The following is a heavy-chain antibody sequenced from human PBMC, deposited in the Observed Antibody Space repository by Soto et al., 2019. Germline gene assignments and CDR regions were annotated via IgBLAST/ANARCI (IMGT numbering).Heavy chain of an antibody. CDR3: AKDVRYCSSTSCYGIRNFDY. J-gene: IGHJ4*02. CDR1: GFTFSSYA. D-gene: IGHD2-2*01. CDR2: ISGSGGST. Sequence: PGGSLRLSCAASGFTFSSYAMSWVRQAPGKGLEWVSAISGSGGSTYYADSVKGRFTISRDNSKNTLYLQMNSLRAEDTAVYYSAKDVRYCSSTSCYGIRNFDYWGQGTLVTVSS. V-gene: IGHV3-23*01.